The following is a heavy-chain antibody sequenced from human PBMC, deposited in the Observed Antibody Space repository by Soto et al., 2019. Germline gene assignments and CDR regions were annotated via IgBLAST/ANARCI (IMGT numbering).Heavy chain of an antibody. Sequence: QITLKESGPTLVKPTQTLTLTCTFSGFSLNTSGVGVGWIRQPPGKALEWLALIYWNDDKRYSPSLKSRLSITKDTSKNQVVLTMTNMDPVDTGTYYCAHVGFWSDYYVFDDWGQGTLVTVSS. CDR2: IYWNDDK. D-gene: IGHD3-3*01. V-gene: IGHV2-5*01. CDR3: AHVGFWSDYYVFDD. CDR1: GFSLNTSGVG. J-gene: IGHJ4*02.